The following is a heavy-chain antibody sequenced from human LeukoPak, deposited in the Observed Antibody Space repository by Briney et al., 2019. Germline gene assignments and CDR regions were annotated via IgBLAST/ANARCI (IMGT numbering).Heavy chain of an antibody. V-gene: IGHV4-4*07. CDR3: ARDGYYYDSSGYYEKMYYFDY. D-gene: IGHD3-22*01. CDR1: GGSISSYY. CDR2: IYTSGST. J-gene: IGHJ4*02. Sequence: SETLSLTCTVSGGSISSYYWSWIRQPAGKGLEWIGRIYTSGSTNYNPSLKSRVTMSVDTSKNQFSMKLSSVTAADTAVYYCARDGYYYDSSGYYEKMYYFDYWGQGTLVTVSS.